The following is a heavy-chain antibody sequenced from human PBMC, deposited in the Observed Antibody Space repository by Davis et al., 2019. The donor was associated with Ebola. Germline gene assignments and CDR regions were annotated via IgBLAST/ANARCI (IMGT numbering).Heavy chain of an antibody. CDR3: AKDSVWQMSP. Sequence: GESLKISCAASGFTFGDYWMTWVRQAPGKGLEWVGKIKYDGSDKYYVDSVKGRFTITRDNAKNSLYLQMNSLTVEDTAIDYCAKDSVWQMSPWGQGTLVIVSS. CDR1: GFTFGDYW. V-gene: IGHV3-7*01. CDR2: IKYDGSDK. D-gene: IGHD2-21*01. J-gene: IGHJ1*01.